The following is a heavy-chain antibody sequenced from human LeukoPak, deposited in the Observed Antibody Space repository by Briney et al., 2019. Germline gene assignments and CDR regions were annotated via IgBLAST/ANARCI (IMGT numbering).Heavy chain of an antibody. CDR2: IYNGGST. CDR3: ARTQGVYSYGYSPIDY. CDR1: GFTVSSNY. D-gene: IGHD5-18*01. Sequence: GGSLRLSCAASGFTVSSNYTSWVRQAPGKGLEWVSVIYNGGSTYYAGSVKGRFTISRGNAKNSLYVELNSLRAEDTAVYYCARTQGVYSYGYSPIDYWGQGTLVTVSS. V-gene: IGHV3-66*01. J-gene: IGHJ4*02.